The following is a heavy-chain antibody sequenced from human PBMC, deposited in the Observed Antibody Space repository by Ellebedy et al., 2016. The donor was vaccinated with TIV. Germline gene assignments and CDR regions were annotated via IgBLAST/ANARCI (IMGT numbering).Heavy chain of an antibody. J-gene: IGHJ3*02. V-gene: IGHV1-18*04. CDR1: GYTFTSYG. CDR2: ISAYNGNT. CDR3: ARDYDYYDSSGSFDI. Sequence: ASVKVSXKASGYTFTSYGISWVRQAPGQGLEWMGWISAYNGNTNYAQKLQGRVTMTTDTSTSTAYMELRSLRSDDTAVYYCARDYDYYDSSGSFDIWGQGTMVTVSS. D-gene: IGHD3-22*01.